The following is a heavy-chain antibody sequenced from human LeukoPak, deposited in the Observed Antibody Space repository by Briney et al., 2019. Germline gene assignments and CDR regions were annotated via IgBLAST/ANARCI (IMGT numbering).Heavy chain of an antibody. CDR2: NSGSGGRT. V-gene: IGHV3-23*01. D-gene: IGHD3-10*01. CDR1: GFIFSICA. CDR3: AKCPQGREFDY. J-gene: IGHJ4*02. Sequence: PGGSVRLSCAASGFIFSICAMSWVRHPPGKGLECVSANSGSGGRTYSAASVTGRFTISRDNSKKTLYLQTNSLRAEDTAVYYCAKCPQGREFDYWGQGTLVTVSS.